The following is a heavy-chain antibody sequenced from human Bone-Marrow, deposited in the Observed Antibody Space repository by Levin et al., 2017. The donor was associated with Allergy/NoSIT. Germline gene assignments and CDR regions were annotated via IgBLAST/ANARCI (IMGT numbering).Heavy chain of an antibody. CDR3: TGQKAAVGAFDL. Sequence: SETLSLTCAISGSSISSGYNWGWIRQPPGKGLEWIGNIYHTGTAYYNPSLRGRVTLLVDKSTNRFSLELASVTAADTAVYYCTGQKAAVGAFDLWGQGSLVTVSS. D-gene: IGHD6-13*01. CDR1: GSSISSGYN. CDR2: IYHTGTA. J-gene: IGHJ4*02. V-gene: IGHV4-38-2*01.